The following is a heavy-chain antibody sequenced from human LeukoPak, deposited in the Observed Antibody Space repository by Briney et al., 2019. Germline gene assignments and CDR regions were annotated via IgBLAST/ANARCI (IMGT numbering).Heavy chain of an antibody. V-gene: IGHV3-11*04. D-gene: IGHD3-3*01. J-gene: IGHJ4*02. CDR2: ISSSSSTI. CDR3: ARGDHTIFGVVSGDY. CDR1: GFTFSDYY. Sequence: GGSLRLSCVASGFTFSDYYMSWIRQAPGKGLEWVSYISSSSSTIYYADSVKGRFTISRDNAKNSLYLQMNSLRAEDTAVYYCARGDHTIFGVVSGDYWGQGTLVTVSS.